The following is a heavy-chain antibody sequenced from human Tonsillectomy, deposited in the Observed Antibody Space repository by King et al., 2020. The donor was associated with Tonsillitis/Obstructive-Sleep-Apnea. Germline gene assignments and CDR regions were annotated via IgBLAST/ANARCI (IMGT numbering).Heavy chain of an antibody. D-gene: IGHD2-21*01. V-gene: IGHV4-59*01. Sequence: VQLQESGPGLVKPSETLSLTCTVSGGSIRSYYWSWIRQPPGKGLDWIGYIYYSGSTNYNPSLKSRVTISVDTSKNQFSLKLSSVTAADTAVYYCVRDIVLEAGGAAFDIWGQGTMVTVSS. CDR2: IYYSGST. CDR3: VRDIVLEAGGAAFDI. J-gene: IGHJ3*02. CDR1: GGSIRSYY.